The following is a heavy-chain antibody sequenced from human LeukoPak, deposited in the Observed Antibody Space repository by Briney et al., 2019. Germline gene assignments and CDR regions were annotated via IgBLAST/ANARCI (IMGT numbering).Heavy chain of an antibody. Sequence: PGGSLRLSCAASGFTFSSYEMNWVRQAPGKGLEWVSYISSSGSTIYYADSVKGRFTISRDNAKNSLYLQMNSLRAEDTAVYYCAKGGVGSYYFDYWGQGTLVTVSS. CDR2: ISSSGSTI. J-gene: IGHJ4*02. CDR3: AKGGVGSYYFDY. CDR1: GFTFSSYE. D-gene: IGHD3-3*01. V-gene: IGHV3-48*03.